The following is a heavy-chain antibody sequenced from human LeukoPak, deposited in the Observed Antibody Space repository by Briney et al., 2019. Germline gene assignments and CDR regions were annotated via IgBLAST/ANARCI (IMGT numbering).Heavy chain of an antibody. D-gene: IGHD3-10*01. CDR3: ARDITMVRGVLDY. J-gene: IGHJ4*02. CDR2: ISYDGSNK. CDR1: GFTFSSYA. Sequence: GRSLRLSCAASGFTFSSYAMHWVRQAPGKGLEWVAVISYDGSNKYYADSVKGRFTISRDNSKNTLNLQMNSLRAEDTAVYYCARDITMVRGVLDYWGQGTLVTVSS. V-gene: IGHV3-30*04.